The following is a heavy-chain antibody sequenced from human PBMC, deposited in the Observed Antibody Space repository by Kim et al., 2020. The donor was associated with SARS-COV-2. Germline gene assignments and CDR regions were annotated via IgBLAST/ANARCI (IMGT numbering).Heavy chain of an antibody. CDR2: IYYSGST. CDR1: GGSVSSDSYY. J-gene: IGHJ4*02. D-gene: IGHD1-1*01. V-gene: IGHV4-61*01. CDR3: ARDRYGYDY. Sequence: SETLSLTCTVSGGSVSSDSYYWSWIRQPPGKGLEWIGYIYYSGSTNHNPSLKSRVTISVDTSKNQFSLKLSSVTAADTAIYYCARDRYGYDYWGQGNLVPVSS.